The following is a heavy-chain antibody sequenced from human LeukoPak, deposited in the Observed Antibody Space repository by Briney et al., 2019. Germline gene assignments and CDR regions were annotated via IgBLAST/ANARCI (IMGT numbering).Heavy chain of an antibody. D-gene: IGHD6-13*01. CDR3: AKDYSNIPAPANPLFDY. V-gene: IGHV3-23*01. Sequence: QPGGSLRLSCAASGFTFSSYSMNWVRQAPGKGLEWVSGITGSGDTTFYADSVKGRFTISRDNSDNTLYLQMNSLRAEDTALYYCAKDYSNIPAPANPLFDYWGQGTLVTVSS. J-gene: IGHJ4*02. CDR1: GFTFSSYS. CDR2: ITGSGDTT.